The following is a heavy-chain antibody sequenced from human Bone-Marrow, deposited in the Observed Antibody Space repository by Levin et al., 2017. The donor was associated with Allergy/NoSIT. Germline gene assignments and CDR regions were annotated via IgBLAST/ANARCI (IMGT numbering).Heavy chain of an antibody. CDR3: AAGPRGTGLQYTYFDP. J-gene: IGHJ5*02. CDR2: LSYAGDFD. V-gene: IGHV3-30*14. Sequence: GESLKISCVASGFAFTTSSMHWVRQAPGKGLEWVAGLSYAGDFDYYADSVKGRFNISRDNSRNTLFLQMNSLRNEDAAVYYCAAGPRGTGLQYTYFDPWGQGTLVAASS. CDR1: GFAFTTSS. D-gene: IGHD5-18*01.